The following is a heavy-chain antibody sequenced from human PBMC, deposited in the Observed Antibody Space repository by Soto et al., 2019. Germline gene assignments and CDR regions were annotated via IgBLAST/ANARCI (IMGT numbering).Heavy chain of an antibody. CDR1: RGAIRSPNW. J-gene: IGHJ5*02. CDR2: ISPSGSP. V-gene: IGHV4-4*02. D-gene: IGHD2-8*01. Sequence: PSETLSLTCTVSRGAIRSPNWWTWVRQTPGKGLEWIGFISPSGSPAYNPSLKSRVTISVDRSNNQISLELSSVTAADTAVYYCARGVLAWGPGTLVTVSS. CDR3: ARGVLA.